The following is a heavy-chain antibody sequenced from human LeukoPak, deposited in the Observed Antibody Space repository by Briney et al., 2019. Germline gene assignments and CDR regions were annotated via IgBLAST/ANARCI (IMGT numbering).Heavy chain of an antibody. Sequence: GGSLRLSRAASGFTFSSYSMNWVRQAPGKGLEWVSSISSSSSYIYYADSVKGRFTISRDNSKNTLYLQMNSLRAEDTAVYYCAKGRRAPLVGTITKSWIDYWGQGTLVTVSS. CDR2: ISSSSSYI. CDR1: GFTFSSYS. J-gene: IGHJ4*02. D-gene: IGHD1-7*01. CDR3: AKGRRAPLVGTITKSWIDY. V-gene: IGHV3-21*04.